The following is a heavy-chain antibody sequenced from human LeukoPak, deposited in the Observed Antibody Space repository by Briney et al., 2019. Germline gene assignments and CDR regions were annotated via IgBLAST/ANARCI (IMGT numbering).Heavy chain of an antibody. Sequence: SETLSLTCAVYGGSLSSYYCSWIRQPPWKRLEWIGHITHSGSTNYNPSLKNRVTVSVDASKNQFSLKLSSVTAADTAVYYCSYTGWYKVPDYWGQGTLVTVSS. CDR3: SYTGWYKVPDY. V-gene: IGHV4-34*01. D-gene: IGHD6-19*01. J-gene: IGHJ4*02. CDR1: GGSLSSYY. CDR2: ITHSGST.